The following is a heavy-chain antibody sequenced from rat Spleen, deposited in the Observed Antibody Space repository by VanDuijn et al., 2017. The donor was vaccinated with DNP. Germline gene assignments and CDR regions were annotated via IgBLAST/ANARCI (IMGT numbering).Heavy chain of an antibody. D-gene: IGHD1-11*01. CDR3: ARQAYGMDA. Sequence: EVQLVESGGGLVQPGRSLKLSCAASGFTFTNYGMAWVRQAPTKGLEWVASISYEGSSTYYGDSVKGRFTISRDNAKSTLYLQMNSLRSEDTATYYCARQAYGMDAWGQGTSVTVSS. CDR2: ISYEGSST. CDR1: GFTFTNYG. J-gene: IGHJ4*01. V-gene: IGHV5-22*01.